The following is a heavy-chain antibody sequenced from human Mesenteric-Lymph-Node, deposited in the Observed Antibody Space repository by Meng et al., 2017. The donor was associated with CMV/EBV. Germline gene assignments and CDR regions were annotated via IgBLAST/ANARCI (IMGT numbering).Heavy chain of an antibody. D-gene: IGHD3-3*01. Sequence: ASVKVSCKASGYIFTSYHIHWVRQAPGQGLEWMGTIDPSDGSTSYAQKFQGRVTLTRDTSTSTVSMELSRLRSDDTAVYFCARASRFLEWFLLIVNWGQGTRVTVSS. CDR2: IDPSDGST. CDR3: ARASRFLEWFLLIVN. CDR1: GYIFTSYH. J-gene: IGHJ4*02. V-gene: IGHV1-46*01.